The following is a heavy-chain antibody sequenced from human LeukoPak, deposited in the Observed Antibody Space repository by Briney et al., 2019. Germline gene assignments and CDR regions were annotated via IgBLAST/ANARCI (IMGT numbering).Heavy chain of an antibody. CDR3: AKGIYTIGWIYFVY. CDR2: LSDSGITT. D-gene: IGHD6-19*01. V-gene: IGHV3-23*01. Sequence: GGSLRLSCAASGFTFSNSAMSWVRQAPGKGLEWVSALSDSGITTYYADSVKGRFTISRDNSKNTLYLQMNSLRAEDTAVYYCAKGIYTIGWIYFVYCGHGDLVTVSS. J-gene: IGHJ4*03. CDR1: GFTFSNSA.